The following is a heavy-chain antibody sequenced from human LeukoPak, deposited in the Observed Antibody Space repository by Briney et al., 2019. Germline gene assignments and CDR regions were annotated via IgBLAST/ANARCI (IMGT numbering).Heavy chain of an antibody. CDR1: GGSISSGGYY. Sequence: SETLSLTCTVSGGSISSGGYYWSWIRQHPGKGLEWIGYIYYSGSTYYNPSLKSRVTISADTSKNQFSLKLSSVTAADTAVYYCARGSLNVYFDYWGQGTLVTVSS. CDR3: ARGSLNVYFDY. V-gene: IGHV4-31*03. J-gene: IGHJ4*02. CDR2: IYYSGST.